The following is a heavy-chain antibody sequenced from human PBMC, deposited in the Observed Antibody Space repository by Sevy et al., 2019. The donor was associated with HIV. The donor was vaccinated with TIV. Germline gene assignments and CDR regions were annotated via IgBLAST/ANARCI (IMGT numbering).Heavy chain of an antibody. V-gene: IGHV3-53*01. J-gene: IGHJ6*03. CDR2: IYSGGST. CDR3: ARDREAAAGTPYYYYMDV. Sequence: GGSLRLSCAASGFTVSSNYMSWVRQAPGKGLEWVSVIYSGGSTYYADSVKGRFTISRDNSKNALYLQMNSLRAEDTAVYYCARDREAAAGTPYYYYMDVWGKGTTVTVSS. D-gene: IGHD6-13*01. CDR1: GFTVSSNY.